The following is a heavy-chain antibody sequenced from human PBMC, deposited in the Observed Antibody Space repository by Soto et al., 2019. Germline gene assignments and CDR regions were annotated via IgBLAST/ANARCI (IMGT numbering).Heavy chain of an antibody. CDR1: GFTFSSYA. D-gene: IGHD6-13*01. J-gene: IGHJ4*02. CDR3: ARASSSWYPLHFDY. V-gene: IGHV3-30-3*01. CDR2: ISYDGSNK. Sequence: GGSLRLSCAASGFTFSSYAMHWVRQAPGKGLEWVAVISYDGSNKYYADSVKGRFTISRDNSKNTLYLQMNSLRAEDTAVYYCARASSSWYPLHFDYWGQGTLVTVSS.